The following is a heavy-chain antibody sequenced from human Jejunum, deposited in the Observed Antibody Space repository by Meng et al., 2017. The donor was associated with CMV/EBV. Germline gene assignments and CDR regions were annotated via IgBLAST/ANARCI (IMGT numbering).Heavy chain of an antibody. CDR1: GFPFSGSY. CDR2: ISTSGTTV. CDR3: ARSFLGVGDAFDI. Sequence: SGFPFSGSYMICIRPAPRKGLEWVSYISTSGTTVYYADSVKDRFTISRDNAKNPLYLQMDSQRSEDTAVYYCARSFLGVGDAFDIWGQGTMVTVSS. J-gene: IGHJ3*02. V-gene: IGHV3-11*01. D-gene: IGHD1-26*01.